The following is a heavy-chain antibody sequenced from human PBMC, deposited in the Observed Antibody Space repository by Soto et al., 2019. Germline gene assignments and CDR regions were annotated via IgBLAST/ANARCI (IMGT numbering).Heavy chain of an antibody. D-gene: IGHD3-10*01. CDR3: AREAYAEYYFDY. CDR2: ISYDGSNK. J-gene: IGHJ4*02. V-gene: IGHV3-30-3*01. CDR1: GFTFSSYA. Sequence: QVQLVESGGGVVQPGRSLRLSCAASGFTFSSYAMHWVRQAPGKGLEWVAVISYDGSNKYYADSVKGRFTISRDNSKNTLYLQMNSLRAEDTAVYYCAREAYAEYYFDYWGQGTLVTVSS.